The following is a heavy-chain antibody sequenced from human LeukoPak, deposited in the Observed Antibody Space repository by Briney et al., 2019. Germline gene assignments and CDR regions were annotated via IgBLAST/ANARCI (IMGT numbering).Heavy chain of an antibody. Sequence: GGSLRLSCAASGFTFSSYGMSWVRQAPGKGLEWVSAISGSGGSTYYADSVKGRFTISRDNSKNTLYLQMNSLRAEDTAVYYCARDLYGDYVGAFDIWGQGTMVTVSS. D-gene: IGHD4-17*01. CDR1: GFTFSSYG. V-gene: IGHV3-23*01. CDR3: ARDLYGDYVGAFDI. J-gene: IGHJ3*02. CDR2: ISGSGGST.